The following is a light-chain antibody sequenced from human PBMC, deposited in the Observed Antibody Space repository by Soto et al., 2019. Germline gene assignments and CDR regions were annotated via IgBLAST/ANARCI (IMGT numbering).Light chain of an antibody. J-gene: IGLJ3*02. CDR3: SSSTTTTSLVV. V-gene: IGLV2-14*01. CDR1: SSDIGDYNY. Sequence: QSALTQPASVSGSPGQSLTISCTGTSSDIGDYNYVSWYQQYPGKVPKLVIYDVSHRPSGDSNRFSGSKSGKTASLTISGLQAEDEADYYCSSSTTTTSLVVFGGGTKLTVL. CDR2: DVS.